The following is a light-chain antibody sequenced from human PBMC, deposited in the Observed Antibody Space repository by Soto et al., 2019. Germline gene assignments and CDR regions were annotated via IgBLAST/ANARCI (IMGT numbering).Light chain of an antibody. V-gene: IGKV3-20*01. CDR1: QSVSSSY. CDR2: GAS. CDR3: QQYGSSPYT. J-gene: IGKJ2*01. Sequence: IGLTQSPGTLSFSPGERATLSCRASQSVSSSYLAWYQQKPGQAPRLPIYGASSTATGIPDRFSGSGSGTVCTLTIRILGPEDFAVYYCQQYGSSPYTFGQGTKLEIK.